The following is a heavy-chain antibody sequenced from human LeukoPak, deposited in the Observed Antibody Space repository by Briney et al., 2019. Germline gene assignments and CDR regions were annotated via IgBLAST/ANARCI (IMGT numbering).Heavy chain of an antibody. Sequence: SETLSLTCTVSGGSISSYYWSWIRQPAGKGLEWIGRIYTSGSTYYNPSLKSRVTISVDTSKNQFSLKLSSVTAADTAVYYCARGIERTLFDYWGQGTLVTVSS. D-gene: IGHD1-26*01. CDR2: IYTSGST. CDR1: GGSISSYY. J-gene: IGHJ4*02. V-gene: IGHV4-4*07. CDR3: ARGIERTLFDY.